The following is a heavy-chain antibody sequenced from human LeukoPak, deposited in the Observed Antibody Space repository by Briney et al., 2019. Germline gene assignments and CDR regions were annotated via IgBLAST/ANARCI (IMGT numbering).Heavy chain of an antibody. D-gene: IGHD5-18*01. CDR3: ARDKMGGGYSYGFYFDY. Sequence: GGSLRLSCAASGFTFSSYNMNWVRQAPGKGLEWVSYISPSSTRIDYAASVRGRFTISRDNAKNSLYLQMNSLRAEDTAVYYCARDKMGGGYSYGFYFDYWGQGTLVTVSS. CDR2: ISPSSTRI. J-gene: IGHJ4*02. V-gene: IGHV3-48*04. CDR1: GFTFSSYN.